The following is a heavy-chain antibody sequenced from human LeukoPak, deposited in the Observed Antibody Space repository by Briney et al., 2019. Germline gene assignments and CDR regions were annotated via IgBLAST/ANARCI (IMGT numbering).Heavy chain of an antibody. V-gene: IGHV4-39*07. CDR1: GGSISSSSYY. CDR2: IYYSGST. D-gene: IGHD1-26*01. CDR3: ARGEKGIYSGSYYQYFQH. J-gene: IGHJ1*01. Sequence: PSETLSLTCTVSGGSISSSSYYWGWIRQPPGKGLEWIGSIYYSGSTYYNPSLKSRVTISVDTSKNQFSLKLSSVTAADTAVYYCARGEKGIYSGSYYQYFQHWGQGTLVTVSS.